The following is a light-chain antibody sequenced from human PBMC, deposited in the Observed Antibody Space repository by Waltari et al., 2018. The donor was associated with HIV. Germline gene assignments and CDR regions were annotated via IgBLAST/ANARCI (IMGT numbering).Light chain of an antibody. CDR3: QQSFSSPT. J-gene: IGKJ3*01. CDR1: QNIGTY. Sequence: DIQMTQSPPALSASVGDRVIITCRASQNIGTYLNWYQQKPGEAPKALIYRASTLQSGVSSRFSGSGSSTEFTLTITSLQSEDFATYICQQSFSSPTFGPGTKLEI. V-gene: IGKV1-39*01. CDR2: RAS.